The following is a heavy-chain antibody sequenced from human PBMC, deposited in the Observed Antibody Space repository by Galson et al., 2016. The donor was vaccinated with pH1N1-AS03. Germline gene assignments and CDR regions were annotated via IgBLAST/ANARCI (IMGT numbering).Heavy chain of an antibody. CDR3: AREYNPGGEAGYSGMGV. CDR1: GFTFTSYG. D-gene: IGHD5-18*01. CDR2: MRYDGAKE. Sequence: SLRLSCAASGFTFTSYGIHWVRQAPGKGLEWVAFMRYDGAKENYADSVKGRFIISRDNSKNTLYLQMNTLKVEDTAVDFCAREYNPGGEAGYSGMGVWGQGTTVTVSS. V-gene: IGHV3-30*02. J-gene: IGHJ6*02.